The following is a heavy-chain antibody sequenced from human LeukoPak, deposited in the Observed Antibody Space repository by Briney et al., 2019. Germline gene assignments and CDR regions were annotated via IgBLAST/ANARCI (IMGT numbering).Heavy chain of an antibody. CDR2: IRSKANSYAT. V-gene: IGHV3-73*01. Sequence: GGSLRLSCAASGFTFSGSAMHWVRQASGKGLEWVGRIRSKANSYATAYAASVKGRFTISRDDSKNTAYLQMNSLKTEDTAVYYCAKDWRGRELTAAKYYYYYYYMDVWGKGTTVTISS. CDR3: AKDWRGRELTAAKYYYYYYYMDV. J-gene: IGHJ6*03. D-gene: IGHD2-2*01. CDR1: GFTFSGSA.